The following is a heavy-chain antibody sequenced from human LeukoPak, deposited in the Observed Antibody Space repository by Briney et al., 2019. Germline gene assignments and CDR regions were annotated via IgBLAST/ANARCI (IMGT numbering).Heavy chain of an antibody. V-gene: IGHV1-2*02. CDR1: GYTFTDYY. J-gene: IGHJ5*02. CDR2: IVPHSGGT. Sequence: AASVKVSCKASGYTFTDYYIHWVRQAPGQGLEWMGWIVPHSGGTNYAQNYQGRITMTRDTSISTAYMELSSLRSDDTVVYYCARNAYCDSTNCYAWFDPWGQGTLVTVSS. CDR3: ARNAYCDSTNCYAWFDP. D-gene: IGHD2-2*01.